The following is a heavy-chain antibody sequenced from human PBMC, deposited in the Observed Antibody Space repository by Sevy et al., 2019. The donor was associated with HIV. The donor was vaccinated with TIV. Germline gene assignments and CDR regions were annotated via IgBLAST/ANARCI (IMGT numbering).Heavy chain of an antibody. J-gene: IGHJ1*01. V-gene: IGHV3-73*01. D-gene: IGHD3-22*01. Sequence: GGCLRLSCAASGFTFRESAIHCVRQASGKGLEWVGRIRNNANNYATSYAVSLNGRFTISRDESKNTAYLQMNTLKTEDTAVYLCTTWPYYYDPIDGTRPHTREYLQHWGQGTVVAVSS. CDR2: IRNNANNYAT. CDR1: GFTFRESA. CDR3: TTWPYYYDPIDGTRPHTREYLQH.